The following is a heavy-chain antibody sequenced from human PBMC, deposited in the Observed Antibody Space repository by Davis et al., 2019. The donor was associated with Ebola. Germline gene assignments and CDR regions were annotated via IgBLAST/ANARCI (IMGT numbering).Heavy chain of an antibody. CDR3: ASTYSNSWHAFDI. D-gene: IGHD6-13*01. CDR2: IYSGGST. Sequence: GGSLRLSCAASGFTVSSNYMSWVRQAPGKGLEWVSVIYSGGSTYYADSVKGRFTISRDNSKNTLYLQMNSLRAEDTAVYYCASTYSNSWHAFDIWGQGTMVTVSS. CDR1: GFTVSSNY. J-gene: IGHJ3*02. V-gene: IGHV3-53*01.